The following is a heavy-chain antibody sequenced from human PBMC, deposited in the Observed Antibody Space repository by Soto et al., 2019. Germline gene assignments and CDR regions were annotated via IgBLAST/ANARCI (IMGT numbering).Heavy chain of an antibody. V-gene: IGHV1-69*01. D-gene: IGHD2-2*01. CDR2: IIPIFGTA. CDR1: GGTFSSYA. Sequence: QVQLVQSGAEVKKPGSSVKVSCKASGGTFSSYAISWVRQAAGQGLEWMVGIIPIFGTANYAQKFQGRVTITADESTSTAYMELSSLRSEDTAVYYCTRESGATSLVVSYFDYWGQGTLVTVSS. CDR3: TRESGATSLVVSYFDY. J-gene: IGHJ4*02.